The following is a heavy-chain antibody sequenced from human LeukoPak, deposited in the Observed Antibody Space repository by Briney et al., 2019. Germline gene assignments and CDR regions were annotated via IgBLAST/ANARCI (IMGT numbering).Heavy chain of an antibody. CDR3: ARYPIAAAGRGAKHYDY. V-gene: IGHV4-34*01. J-gene: IGHJ4*02. D-gene: IGHD6-13*01. CDR2: INHSGST. Sequence: SETLSLTCAVYGGSFSGYYWSWIRQPPGKGLEWIGEINHSGSTNYNPSLKSRVTVSVDTSKNQFSLKLSSVTAADTAVYYCARYPIAAAGRGAKHYDYWGQGTLVTVSS. CDR1: GGSFSGYY.